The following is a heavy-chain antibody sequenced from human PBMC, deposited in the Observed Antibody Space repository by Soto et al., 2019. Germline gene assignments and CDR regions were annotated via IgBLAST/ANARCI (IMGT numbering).Heavy chain of an antibody. CDR1: GFTFSNAW. D-gene: IGHD3-22*01. CDR3: TTGLKYYSESSGFDS. Sequence: GGSLRLSCAASGFTFSNAWMNWVRQAPGKGLEWVGRIKSKIDGETTGYAAPVKGRFTISRDDSKTTVYLQMNGLQIEDTAVYYCTTGLKYYSESSGFDSWGQGTLVTVSS. J-gene: IGHJ4*02. CDR2: IKSKIDGETT. V-gene: IGHV3-15*07.